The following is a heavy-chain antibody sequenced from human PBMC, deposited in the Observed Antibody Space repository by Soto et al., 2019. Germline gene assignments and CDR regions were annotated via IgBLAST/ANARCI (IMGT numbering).Heavy chain of an antibody. D-gene: IGHD6-13*01. CDR2: ISWNSDTI. CDR1: GFTFDDYA. V-gene: IGHV3-9*01. Sequence: GGSLRLSCGASGFTFDDYAMHWVRQAPGKGLEWVSGISWNSDTIDYADSVKGRFTISRDNAKNSLYLQMNSLRPEDTAFYYCAKTKGSFSSSWSHWGQGT. J-gene: IGHJ4*02. CDR3: AKTKGSFSSSWSH.